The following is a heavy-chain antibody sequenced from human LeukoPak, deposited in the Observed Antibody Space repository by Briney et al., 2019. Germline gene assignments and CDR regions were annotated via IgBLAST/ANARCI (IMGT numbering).Heavy chain of an antibody. CDR2: ISSSGSTI. CDR1: GFIFSDYY. CDR3: ARVSAVAARRGAFDY. Sequence: GGSLRLSCAASGFIFSDYYMSWIRQAPGKGLEWVSYISSSGSTIYYGGSVKGRFTISRDNAKNSLYLQMNSLGAEDTAVYYCARVSAVAARRGAFDYWGQGTLVTVSS. D-gene: IGHD6-6*01. V-gene: IGHV3-11*01. J-gene: IGHJ4*02.